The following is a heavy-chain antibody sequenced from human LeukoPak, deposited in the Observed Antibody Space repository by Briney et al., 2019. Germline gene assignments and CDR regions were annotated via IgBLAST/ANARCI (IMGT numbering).Heavy chain of an antibody. D-gene: IGHD6-13*01. CDR1: GYSISSGYY. J-gene: IGHJ3*02. CDR3: ARQDSKDAFDI. Sequence: SETLSLTCTVSGYSISSGYYWGWIRQPPGKGLEWIGSIYHSGSTNYNPSLKSRVTISVDTSKNQFSLKLSSVTAADTAVYYCARQDSKDAFDIWGQGTMVTVSS. V-gene: IGHV4-38-2*02. CDR2: IYHSGST.